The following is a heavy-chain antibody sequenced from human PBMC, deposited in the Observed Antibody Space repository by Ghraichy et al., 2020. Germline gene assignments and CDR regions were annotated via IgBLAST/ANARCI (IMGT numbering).Heavy chain of an antibody. V-gene: IGHV4-59*01. J-gene: IGHJ4*02. CDR1: GGSISSYY. CDR2: IYYSGST. CDR3: ARAYGSGRRGSPYSSSSDGEGYYFDY. D-gene: IGHD6-6*01. Sequence: SETLSLTCTVSGGSISSYYWSWIRQPPGKGLEWIGYIYYSGSTNYNPSLKSRVTISVDTSKNQFSLKLSSVTAADTAVYYCARAYGSGRRGSPYSSSSDGEGYYFDYWGQGTLVTVSS.